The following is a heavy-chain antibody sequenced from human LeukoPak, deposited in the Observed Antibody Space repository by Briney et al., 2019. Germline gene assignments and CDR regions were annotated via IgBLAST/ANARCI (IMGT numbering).Heavy chain of an antibody. D-gene: IGHD3-22*01. Sequence: GGALRISCAAPGFIFYNYGLIWVRQAPGEGVEWVSAISNDGGGTNYADFVKGRFTISRDNSKNTLFLQMNSLRAEDTALYYCAKGSSGYFVDLWGQGTLVTVSS. CDR1: GFIFYNYG. V-gene: IGHV3-23*01. CDR2: ISNDGGGT. CDR3: AKGSSGYFVDL. J-gene: IGHJ5*02.